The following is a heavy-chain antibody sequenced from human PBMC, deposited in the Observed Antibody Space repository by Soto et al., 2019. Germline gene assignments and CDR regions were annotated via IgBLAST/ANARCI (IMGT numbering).Heavy chain of an antibody. D-gene: IGHD3-3*01. J-gene: IGHJ4*02. V-gene: IGHV3-30*18. CDR3: AKDQTYYDFWSCLDY. CDR1: GFTFSSYG. CDR2: ISYDGSNK. Sequence: GGSLRLSCAASGFTFSSYGMHWVRQAPGKGLEWVAVISYDGSNKYYADSVKGRFTISRDNSKNTLYLQMNSLRAEDTAVYYCAKDQTYYDFWSCLDYWGQGTLVTVS.